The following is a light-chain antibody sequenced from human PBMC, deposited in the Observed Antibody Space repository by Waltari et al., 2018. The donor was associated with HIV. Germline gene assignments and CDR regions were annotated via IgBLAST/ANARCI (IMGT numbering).Light chain of an antibody. CDR3: QSADSSGTYLVV. Sequence: SYELTQPPSVSVSPGQTARLTCSGAALSNEYAYWYQQKPGQAPVLVIYKDSERPSGIPERFSGSSSGTTVTLTISEVQAEDEADYYCQSADSSGTYLVVFGGGTKLTVL. V-gene: IGLV3-25*03. CDR1: ALSNEY. J-gene: IGLJ2*01. CDR2: KDS.